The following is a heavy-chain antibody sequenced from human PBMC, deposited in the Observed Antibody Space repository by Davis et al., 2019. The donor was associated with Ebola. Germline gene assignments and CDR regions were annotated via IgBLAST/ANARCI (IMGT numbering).Heavy chain of an antibody. Sequence: MPSETLSLTCAVSGDSINSSNWWSWVRQPPGKGLEWIGEIYHSGTTNYNPSLKSRVTISVDKSKNQFSLKLSSVTAADTAVYYCARAMVTMVSFAFDIWGQGTVVTVSS. V-gene: IGHV4-4*02. CDR1: GDSINSSNW. J-gene: IGHJ3*02. CDR3: ARAMVTMVSFAFDI. CDR2: IYHSGTT. D-gene: IGHD3-10*01.